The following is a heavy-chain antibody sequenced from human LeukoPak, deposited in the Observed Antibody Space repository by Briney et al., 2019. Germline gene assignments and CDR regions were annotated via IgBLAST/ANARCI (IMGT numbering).Heavy chain of an antibody. J-gene: IGHJ3*02. D-gene: IGHD6-19*01. CDR3: ARRLSDAFDI. CDR2: IYYSGST. CDR1: GGSISSYY. V-gene: IGHV4-59*01. Sequence: SEALSLTCTVSGGSISSYYWSWIRQPPGKGLEWIGYIYYSGSTNYNPSLKSRVTISVDTSKNQFSLKLSSVTAADTAVYYCARRLSDAFDIWGQGTMVTVSS.